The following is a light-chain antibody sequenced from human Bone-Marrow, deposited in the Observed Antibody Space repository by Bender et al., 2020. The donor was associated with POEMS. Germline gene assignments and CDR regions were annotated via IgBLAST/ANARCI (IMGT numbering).Light chain of an antibody. CDR2: DDS. CDR3: QVWDSNSNHWV. CDR1: NIGAKG. Sequence: SYVLTQPPSVSVAPGKTATITCGGNNIGAKGVHWYQQKPGQAPVLVVYDDSDRPSGIPERFSGSSSGNTATLTVTRVEAGDEADYYCQVWDSNSNHWVFGGGTKLAVL. J-gene: IGLJ2*01. V-gene: IGLV3-21*03.